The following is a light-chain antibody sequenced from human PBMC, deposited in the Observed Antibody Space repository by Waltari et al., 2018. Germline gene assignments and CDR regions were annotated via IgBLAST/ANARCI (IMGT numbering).Light chain of an antibody. CDR3: TLYMGSGISV. Sequence: TVVTQAPSLSVSPGGTVTLTCRLSSGSVSTSNYPHWYQQTPGQAPPMLLYSTNPRPSGVPDRFSGSILGNKAALTITGAQADDESDYYCTLYMGSGISVFGGGTRLTVL. J-gene: IGLJ2*01. V-gene: IGLV8-61*01. CDR1: SGSVSTSNY. CDR2: STN.